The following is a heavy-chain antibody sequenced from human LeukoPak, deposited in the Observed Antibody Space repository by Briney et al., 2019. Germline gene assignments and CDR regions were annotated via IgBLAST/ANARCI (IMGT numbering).Heavy chain of an antibody. CDR1: GFTFSSYA. J-gene: IGHJ4*02. V-gene: IGHV3-23*01. CDR3: TTEKVDFWSGYYGY. CDR2: ISGSAGST. D-gene: IGHD3-3*01. Sequence: GGSLRLSCAASGFTFSSYAMSWVRQAPGKGLEWVSAISGSAGSTYYADSVKGRFTISRDNSKNTLYLQMNSLKTEDTAVYYCTTEKVDFWSGYYGYWGQGTLVTVSS.